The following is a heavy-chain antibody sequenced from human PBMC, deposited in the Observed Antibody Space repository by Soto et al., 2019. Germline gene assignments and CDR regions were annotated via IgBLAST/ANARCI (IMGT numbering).Heavy chain of an antibody. Sequence: QVHLQESGPRLVKPPGTLSLTCAVSGGSVNNSNRWSWVRQPPGKGLEWIGEIYQGGATKYNPSLKSRVTISVDKSKNQFSLKLTSVTAADTAVYFCVKGGWRVAVLDKGAFDSWGQGILVTVSS. D-gene: IGHD2-21*01. V-gene: IGHV4-4*01. CDR3: VKGGWRVAVLDKGAFDS. CDR1: GGSVNNSNR. J-gene: IGHJ4*02. CDR2: IYQGGAT.